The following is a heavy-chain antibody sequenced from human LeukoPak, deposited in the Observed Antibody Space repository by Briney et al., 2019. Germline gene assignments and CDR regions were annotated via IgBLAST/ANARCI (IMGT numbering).Heavy chain of an antibody. J-gene: IGHJ3*02. V-gene: IGHV4-30-2*03. CDR1: GDSIDSDVFS. D-gene: IGHD3-22*01. Sequence: SQTLSLTCAVSGDSIDSDVFSWNWIRQPPGKGLEWIGSIYYSGSTYYNPSLKSRVTISVDTSKNQFSLKLSSVTAADTAVYYCARLHYYDSSGYPIWGQGTMVTVSS. CDR3: ARLHYYDSSGYPI. CDR2: IYYSGST.